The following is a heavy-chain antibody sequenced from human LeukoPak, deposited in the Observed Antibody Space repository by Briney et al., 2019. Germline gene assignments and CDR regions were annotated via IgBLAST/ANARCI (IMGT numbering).Heavy chain of an antibody. D-gene: IGHD1-26*01. CDR1: GFTFNSYA. Sequence: GGSLRLSCAASGFTFNSYAMNWVRQAPGKGLEWVSAINGSGGSTYYADSVKGRFTISRDNSKNTLYLQMNSLRVEDTAVYYCVKDSVWEPGDYWGQGTLVTVSS. CDR2: INGSGGST. V-gene: IGHV3-23*01. J-gene: IGHJ4*02. CDR3: VKDSVWEPGDY.